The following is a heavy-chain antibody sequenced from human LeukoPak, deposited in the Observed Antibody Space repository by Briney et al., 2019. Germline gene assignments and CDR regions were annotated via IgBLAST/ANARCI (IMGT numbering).Heavy chain of an antibody. CDR2: MNHSGGA. Sequence: SETLSLTCAVYGGSISGHSWTWIRQPPGKGLEWIGEMNHSGGANYNPSLESRLIMSVDSSKNQFSLKLSSVSAADTAVYYCTRWGSWPYDYWGQGTLVTVSS. CDR3: TRWGSWPYDY. D-gene: IGHD6-13*01. CDR1: GGSISGHS. J-gene: IGHJ4*02. V-gene: IGHV4-34*01.